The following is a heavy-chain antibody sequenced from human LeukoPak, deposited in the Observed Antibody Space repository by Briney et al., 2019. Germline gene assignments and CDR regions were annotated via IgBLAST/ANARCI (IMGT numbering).Heavy chain of an antibody. Sequence: GGSLRLSCAASGFTFSSYAIHCVRPAPGKGLEWVGGISYDGSNKYYADSVKGRFTISRDNSKNTLYLQMNSLRPDDTAVYYCAKRGHYSINWYHYFDYWGQGTLVTVSS. CDR2: ISYDGSNK. V-gene: IGHV3-30-3*01. J-gene: IGHJ4*02. CDR1: GFTFSSYA. CDR3: AKRGHYSINWYHYFDY. D-gene: IGHD6-13*01.